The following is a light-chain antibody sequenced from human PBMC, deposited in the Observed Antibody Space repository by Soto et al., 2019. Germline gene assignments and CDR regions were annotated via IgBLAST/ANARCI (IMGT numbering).Light chain of an antibody. Sequence: EIVLTQSPATLSLSPGERATLSCRASQSVSSYLAWYQQKPGQAPRLLIYDSSNRAAGIPARFSGSGSGTDFTITSSSLEPEYVAVYYCQQRSNWPRTFGQGTKVEIK. J-gene: IGKJ1*01. V-gene: IGKV3-11*01. CDR2: DSS. CDR3: QQRSNWPRT. CDR1: QSVSSY.